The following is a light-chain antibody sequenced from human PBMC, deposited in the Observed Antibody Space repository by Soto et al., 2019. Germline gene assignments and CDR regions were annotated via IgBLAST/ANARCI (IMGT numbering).Light chain of an antibody. CDR3: QHYNSYPHT. J-gene: IGKJ2*01. V-gene: IGKV1-5*03. CDR1: QSISSW. CDR2: QAS. Sequence: IQMTQSPFTLSASVGDRVTITCRASQSISSWLAWYQQKPGKAPKPLIYQASNLESGVSSRFSGSGSGAEFTLTISSLQPDDFATYYCQHYNSYPHTFGQGTKLETK.